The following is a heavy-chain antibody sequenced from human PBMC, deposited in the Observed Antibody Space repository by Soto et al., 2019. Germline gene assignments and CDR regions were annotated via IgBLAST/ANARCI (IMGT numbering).Heavy chain of an antibody. CDR2: ISSSSSYT. CDR3: AGERVVPPAMSYYYYYGIDV. V-gene: IGHV3-11*05. CDR1: GFTFSADY. Sequence: GSRRHSCAASGFTFSADYIRGIRQAPGKGLEWVSYISSSSSYTNYADSVKGRFTISRDNAKNSLYLQMNSLRAEDTAVYFFAGERVVPPAMSYYYYYGIDVWGQGT. J-gene: IGHJ6*02. D-gene: IGHD2-2*01.